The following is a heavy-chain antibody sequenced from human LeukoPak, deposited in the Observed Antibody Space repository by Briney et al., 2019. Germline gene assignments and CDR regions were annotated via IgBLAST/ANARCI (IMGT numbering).Heavy chain of an antibody. J-gene: IGHJ3*02. CDR2: ISYDGSNK. CDR1: GFTFSSYA. Sequence: GGSLRLSCAASGFTFSSYAMHWVRQAPGKGLEWVAVISYDGSNKYYADSVKGRFTISRDNSKNTLYLQMNSLRAEDTAVYCCARDRGDAFDIWGQGTMVTVSS. CDR3: ARDRGDAFDI. V-gene: IGHV3-30-3*01.